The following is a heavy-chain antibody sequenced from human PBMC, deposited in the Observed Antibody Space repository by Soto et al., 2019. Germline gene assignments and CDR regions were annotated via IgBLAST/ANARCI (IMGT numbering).Heavy chain of an antibody. CDR1: GFTFGTYW. V-gene: IGHV3-7*01. CDR3: ARSPKLEY. CDR2: IKYDESEK. Sequence: EVQLVESGGGLVQPGGSLRLSCAASGFTFGTYWMSWVRQAPGKGLEWVANIKYDESEKYYVDSVKGRFTASRDNAENSLYLQMNSLRAEDTAVYYCARSPKLEYWGQGNLVTVS. D-gene: IGHD1-1*01. J-gene: IGHJ4*02.